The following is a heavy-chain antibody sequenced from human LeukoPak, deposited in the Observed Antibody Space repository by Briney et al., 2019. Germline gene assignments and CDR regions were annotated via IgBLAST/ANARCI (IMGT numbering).Heavy chain of an antibody. Sequence: SETLSLTCTVSGGSISSYYWSWIRQPPGKGLEWIGYIYYSGSTNYNPSLKSRVTISVDTSKNQFSLKLSSVTAADTAVYYCARDYEAAAGTLGFDYWGQGTLVTVSS. V-gene: IGHV4-59*12. J-gene: IGHJ4*02. D-gene: IGHD6-13*01. CDR2: IYYSGST. CDR3: ARDYEAAAGTLGFDY. CDR1: GGSISSYY.